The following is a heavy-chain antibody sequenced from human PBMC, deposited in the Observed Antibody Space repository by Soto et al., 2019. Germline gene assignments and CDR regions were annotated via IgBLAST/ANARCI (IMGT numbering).Heavy chain of an antibody. V-gene: IGHV1-69*13. J-gene: IGHJ6*02. Sequence: ASVKVSCKASGGTFSSCAISWVRQAPGQGLEWMGGIIPIFGTANYAQKFQGRVTITADESTSTAYMELSSLRSEDTAVYYCARRYCISTSCYYYYGMDVWGQGTTVTVSS. D-gene: IGHD2-2*01. CDR2: IIPIFGTA. CDR3: ARRYCISTSCYYYYGMDV. CDR1: GGTFSSCA.